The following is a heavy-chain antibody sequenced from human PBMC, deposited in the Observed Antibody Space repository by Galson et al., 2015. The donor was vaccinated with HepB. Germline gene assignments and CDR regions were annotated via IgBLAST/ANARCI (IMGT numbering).Heavy chain of an antibody. CDR2: IYYTGSS. Sequence: SETLSLTCTVSGGSIISDHYYWGWIRQPPGKGLEWIGSIYYTGSSYYNPSLKSRVTISVDTSKNQFSLTLRSLSAADTAVYYCARRGSIWYNWFDPWGQGTLVTVSS. CDR1: GGSIISDHYY. CDR3: ARRGSIWYNWFDP. J-gene: IGHJ5*02. D-gene: IGHD6-13*01. V-gene: IGHV4-39*01.